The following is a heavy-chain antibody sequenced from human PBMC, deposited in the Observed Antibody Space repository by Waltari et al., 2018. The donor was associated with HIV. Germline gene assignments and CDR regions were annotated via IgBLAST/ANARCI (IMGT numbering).Heavy chain of an antibody. Sequence: EVRLVESGGGLVQPGGSLILSCAAPGFPFSDPAMHWVRQACGKGLEWIGLIKSKANSFATRYDASVKGRFAVSRDDSKNTAYLQMDSLKTEDTAIYYCTGHVEPREDSQTEYWGQGTLVTVSS. J-gene: IGHJ4*02. CDR3: TGHVEPREDSQTEY. D-gene: IGHD1-26*01. V-gene: IGHV3-73*01. CDR1: GFPFSDPA. CDR2: IKSKANSFAT.